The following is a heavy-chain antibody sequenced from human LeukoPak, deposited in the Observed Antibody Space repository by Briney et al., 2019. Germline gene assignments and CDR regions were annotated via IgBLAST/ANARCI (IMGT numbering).Heavy chain of an antibody. CDR2: TYYRSKWYN. CDR3: ARVVAVTANDYYYGMDV. CDR1: RDSVSTNSAA. V-gene: IGHV6-1*01. J-gene: IGHJ6*02. D-gene: IGHD6-19*01. Sequence: SQTLSLTCALSRDSVSTNSAAWNWIRQSPSRGLEWLGRTYYRSKWYNDYAVSVNGRITINPDTSKNQFSLQLNSVTPEDTAVYYCARVVAVTANDYYYGMDVWGQGTTVTVSS.